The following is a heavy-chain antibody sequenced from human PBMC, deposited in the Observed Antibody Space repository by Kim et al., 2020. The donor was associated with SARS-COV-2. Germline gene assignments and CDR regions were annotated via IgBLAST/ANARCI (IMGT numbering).Heavy chain of an antibody. D-gene: IGHD3-10*01. CDR3: AKVLSGRFGELIDY. V-gene: IGHV3-23*01. Sequence: GGSLRLSCAASGFTFSSYAMSWVRQAPGKGLEWVSAISGSGGSTYYADSVKGRFTISRDNSKNTLYLQMNSLRAEDTAVYYCAKVLSGRFGELIDYWGQGTLVTVSS. CDR1: GFTFSSYA. J-gene: IGHJ4*02. CDR2: ISGSGGST.